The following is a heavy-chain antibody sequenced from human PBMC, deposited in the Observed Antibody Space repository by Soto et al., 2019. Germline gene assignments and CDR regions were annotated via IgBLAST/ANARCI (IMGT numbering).Heavy chain of an antibody. CDR2: INAGNGNT. D-gene: IGHD2-15*01. CDR1: GYTFTSYA. V-gene: IGHV1-3*01. Sequence: ASVKVSCKASGYTFTSYAMHWVRQAPGQRLEWMGWINAGNGNTKYSQKFQGRVTITRDTSASTAYMELSSLRSEDTAVYYCAREEARYCSGGSCSTGYMDVWGKGTTVTVSS. J-gene: IGHJ6*03. CDR3: AREEARYCSGGSCSTGYMDV.